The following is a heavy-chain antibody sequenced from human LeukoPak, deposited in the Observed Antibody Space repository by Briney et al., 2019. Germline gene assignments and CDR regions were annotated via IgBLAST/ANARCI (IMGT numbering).Heavy chain of an antibody. CDR1: GFIFTNYE. CDR2: IGTGGTIR. J-gene: IGHJ6*04. Sequence: GGSLRLSCVASGFIFTNYEMNWVRQAPGKGLEWLSYIGTGGTIRYHADSVEGRLTISRDNAKKSIYLQMNSLRAEDTATYFCARGSGIRNNYGMDVWGKGTTVIVSS. CDR3: ARGSGIRNNYGMDV. D-gene: IGHD3-10*01. V-gene: IGHV3-48*03.